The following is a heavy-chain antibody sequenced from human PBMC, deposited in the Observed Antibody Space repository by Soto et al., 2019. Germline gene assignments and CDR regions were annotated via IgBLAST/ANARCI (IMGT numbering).Heavy chain of an antibody. CDR2: IRSKAYGGTT. D-gene: IGHD3-10*01. Sequence: GGSLRLSCTASGFTFGDYAMSWFRQAPGKGLEWVGFIRSKAYGGTTEYAASVKGRFTMSRDDSKSIAYLQMNSLKTEDTAVYYCTRFGRAESRTEDDAFDIWGQGTMVTVSS. J-gene: IGHJ3*02. CDR3: TRFGRAESRTEDDAFDI. CDR1: GFTFGDYA. V-gene: IGHV3-49*03.